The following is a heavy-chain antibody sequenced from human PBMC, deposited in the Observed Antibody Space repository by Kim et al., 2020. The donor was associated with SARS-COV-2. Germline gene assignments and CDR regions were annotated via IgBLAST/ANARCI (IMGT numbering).Heavy chain of an antibody. Sequence: GGSLRLSCAASGFTFGIYAMSWARQAPRKGLEWVSTISGGGGNTHYADSVKGRFTISRDNSMNTLYLQMNSLRAEDTAVYYCDASDYWGQGTLVTVSP. V-gene: IGHV3-23*01. J-gene: IGHJ4*02. CDR3: DASDY. CDR2: ISGGGGNT. CDR1: GFTFGIYA.